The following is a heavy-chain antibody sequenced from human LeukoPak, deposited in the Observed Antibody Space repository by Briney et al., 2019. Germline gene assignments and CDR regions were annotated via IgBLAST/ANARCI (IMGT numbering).Heavy chain of an antibody. CDR2: ISGSGGIT. CDR3: ARGSSGGSYHPFDY. V-gene: IGHV3-23*01. D-gene: IGHD1-26*01. CDR1: GFTFSSYG. Sequence: GGSLRLSCAASGFTFSSYGMSWVHQAPGKGLEWVSAISGSGGITYYADSVKGRFTISRDNSKNTLYLQMNSLRAEDTAVYYCARGSSGGSYHPFDYWGQGTLVTVSS. J-gene: IGHJ4*02.